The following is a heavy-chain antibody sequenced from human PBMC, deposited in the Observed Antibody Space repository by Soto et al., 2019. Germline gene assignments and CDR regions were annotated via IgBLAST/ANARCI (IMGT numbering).Heavy chain of an antibody. CDR3: AREERAAVAGVDAFDI. CDR1: GGSISSSNW. J-gene: IGHJ3*02. CDR2: IYHSGST. Sequence: SETLSLTCAVSGGSISSSNWWSWVRQPPGKGLEWIGEIYHSGSTNYNPSLKSRVTISVDKSKNQFSLKLSSVTAADTAVYYCAREERAAVAGVDAFDIWGQGTMVTVSS. V-gene: IGHV4-4*02. D-gene: IGHD6-19*01.